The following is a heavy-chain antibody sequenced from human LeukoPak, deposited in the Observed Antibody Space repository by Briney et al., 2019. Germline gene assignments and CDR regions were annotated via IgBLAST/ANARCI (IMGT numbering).Heavy chain of an antibody. CDR1: GGSLSSYY. J-gene: IGHJ4*02. V-gene: IGHV4-59*01. D-gene: IGHD3-9*01. Sequence: SETLSLTCTVSGGSLSSYYWTWIREPPGKGLEWIGYIYYSGSTNYNPSLKSRVTMSVDTSKNQFSLKLNSVTAADTAVYYCARSGTLTGYLYWGQGALVTVSS. CDR3: ARSGTLTGYLY. CDR2: IYYSGST.